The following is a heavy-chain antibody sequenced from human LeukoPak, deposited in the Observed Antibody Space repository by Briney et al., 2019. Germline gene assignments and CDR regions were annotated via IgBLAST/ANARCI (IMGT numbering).Heavy chain of an antibody. CDR3: ARPREMATISAFDI. D-gene: IGHD5-24*01. Sequence: SVKVSCKASGGTFSSDAISWVRQAPGQGLEWMGGIIPIFGTANYAQKFQGRVTITADESTSTAYMELSSLRSEDTAVYYCARPREMATISAFDIWGQGTMVTVSS. J-gene: IGHJ3*02. CDR1: GGTFSSDA. CDR2: IIPIFGTA. V-gene: IGHV1-69*13.